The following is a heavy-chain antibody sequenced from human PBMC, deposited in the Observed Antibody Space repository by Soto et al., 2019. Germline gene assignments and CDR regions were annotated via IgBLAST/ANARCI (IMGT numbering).Heavy chain of an antibody. CDR2: TYYRSKWYN. Sequence: SQTLSLTCAISGDSVSSNSAAWNWIRQSPSRGLEWLGRTYYRSKWYNDYAVSVKSRITINPDTSKNQFSLQLNSVTPEDTAVYYCARGLYCSGGSCYLYYFDDWGQGTLVTVS. J-gene: IGHJ4*02. D-gene: IGHD2-15*01. V-gene: IGHV6-1*01. CDR3: ARGLYCSGGSCYLYYFDD. CDR1: GDSVSSNSAA.